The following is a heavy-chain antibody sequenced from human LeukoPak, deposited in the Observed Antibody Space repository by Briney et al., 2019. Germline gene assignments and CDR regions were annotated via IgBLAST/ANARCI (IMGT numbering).Heavy chain of an antibody. Sequence: GGSLRLSCAPSGFTFSNFAMTWVRQAPGKGLEWVGRIKSKTDGGTTDYAAPVKGRFTISRDDSKNTLYLQMNSLKTEDTAVYYCTTWAFDGSFTPDAFDIWGQGTMVTVSS. V-gene: IGHV3-15*01. J-gene: IGHJ3*02. CDR2: IKSKTDGGTT. D-gene: IGHD3-9*01. CDR1: GFTFSNFA. CDR3: TTWAFDGSFTPDAFDI.